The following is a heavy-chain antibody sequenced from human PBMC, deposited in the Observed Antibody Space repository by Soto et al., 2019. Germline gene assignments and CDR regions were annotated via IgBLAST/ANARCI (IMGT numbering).Heavy chain of an antibody. Sequence: SETLSLTCTVSGASISGYYWSWIRKSAGRGLEWIGRIYATGTTDYNPSLKSRVMMSVDTSKKQFSLKLRSVTAADTAVYYCVRDGTKTLRDWFDPWGQGISVTVSS. CDR3: VRDGTKTLRDWFDP. J-gene: IGHJ5*02. V-gene: IGHV4-4*07. D-gene: IGHD1-1*01. CDR1: GASISGYY. CDR2: IYATGTT.